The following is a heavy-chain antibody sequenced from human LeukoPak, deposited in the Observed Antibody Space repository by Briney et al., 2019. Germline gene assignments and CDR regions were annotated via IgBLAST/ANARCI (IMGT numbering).Heavy chain of an antibody. Sequence: GGSLGLSCAAPGFTFSNYNMNWVRQAPGKGLEWISSITSSSSYKFYADSVKGRFTISRDNAKNSLYLQMNSLRAEDTAVYYCARGYDFWSGFNSGYWGQGTLVTVSS. D-gene: IGHD3-3*01. J-gene: IGHJ4*02. CDR2: ITSSSSYK. V-gene: IGHV3-21*01. CDR3: ARGYDFWSGFNSGY. CDR1: GFTFSNYN.